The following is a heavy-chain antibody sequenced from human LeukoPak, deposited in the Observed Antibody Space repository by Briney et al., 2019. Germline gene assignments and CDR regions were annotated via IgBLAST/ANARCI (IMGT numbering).Heavy chain of an antibody. CDR2: IYYSGST. Sequence: SQTLSLTCTVSGGSVSSGGYYWSWIRQHPGKGLEWIGYIYYSGSTYYNPSLKSRVTISVDTSKNQSSLKLSSVTAADTAVYYCASTDYDSSGLTHDYWGQGTLVTVSS. J-gene: IGHJ4*02. V-gene: IGHV4-31*03. CDR1: GGSVSSGGYY. CDR3: ASTDYDSSGLTHDY. D-gene: IGHD3-22*01.